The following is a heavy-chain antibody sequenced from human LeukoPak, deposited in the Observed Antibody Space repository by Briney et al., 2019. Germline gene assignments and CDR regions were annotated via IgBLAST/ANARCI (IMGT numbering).Heavy chain of an antibody. CDR1: GFTFSSYE. J-gene: IGHJ5*02. CDR3: ARGSIVVVTGWFDP. V-gene: IGHV3-21*01. CDR2: ISSSSGYI. D-gene: IGHD2-15*01. Sequence: TAGGSLRLSCAASGFTFSSYEMNWVRQAPGKGLEWVSSISSSSGYIYYADSVKGRFTISRDNAKNSLYLQMNSLRAEDTAVYYCARGSIVVVTGWFDPWGQGTLVTVPS.